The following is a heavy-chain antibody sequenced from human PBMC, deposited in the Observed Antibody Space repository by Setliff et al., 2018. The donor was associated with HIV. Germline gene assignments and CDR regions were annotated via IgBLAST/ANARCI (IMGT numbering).Heavy chain of an antibody. CDR2: IHASGTT. J-gene: IGHJ5*02. D-gene: IGHD3-16*01. Sequence: SETLSLTCTVSGDTDFYWNWIRQPPGKGLEWIGYIHASGTTRYNPSLESRVTMSIDTANKQFFLRLNSVTAADTAVYFCARDCSKYGTGSSAYNWFDPWGPGTLVTVS. CDR1: GDTDFY. CDR3: ARDCSKYGTGSSAYNWFDP. V-gene: IGHV4-4*08.